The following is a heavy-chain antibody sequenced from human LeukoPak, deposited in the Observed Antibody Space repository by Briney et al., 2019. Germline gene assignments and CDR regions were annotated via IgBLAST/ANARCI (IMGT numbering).Heavy chain of an antibody. D-gene: IGHD6-19*01. CDR3: AKASRQGAVASPLDY. J-gene: IGHJ4*02. V-gene: IGHV3-74*01. Sequence: GGSLRLSCAASGYTFSSYWMHWVRQTPGKGLVWVSRINSDGSDTRYADSVKGRFTISRDNSKDTVFLQMNSLRAEDTAVYYCAKASRQGAVASPLDYWGQGTLVTVSS. CDR1: GYTFSSYW. CDR2: INSDGSDT.